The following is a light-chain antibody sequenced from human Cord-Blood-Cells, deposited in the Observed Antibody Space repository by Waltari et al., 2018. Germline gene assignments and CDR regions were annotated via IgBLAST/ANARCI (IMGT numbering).Light chain of an antibody. CDR3: QSADSSGTYWV. V-gene: IGLV3-25*03. Sequence: SYELTQPPSVSVPPGQTARTTCSGDALPKPYAYWYQQKQGQAPVLVIYKDSERPSGIPERFSGSSSGTTVTLTISGVQAEDEADYYCQSADSSGTYWVFGGGTKLTVL. CDR1: ALPKPY. CDR2: KDS. J-gene: IGLJ3*02.